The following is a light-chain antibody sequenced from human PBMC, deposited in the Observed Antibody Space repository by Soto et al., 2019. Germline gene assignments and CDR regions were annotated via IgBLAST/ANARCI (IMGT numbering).Light chain of an antibody. Sequence: EIVFTHSPSTLSLSPGDRAIISCLTSQPVSSRYLAWYQQTPGQAPRLLIYGASGRATGIPDRFSGRGSGTDFTLTISCLHSEDFATYYCQQYYSYPWTFGQGTKV. J-gene: IGKJ1*01. CDR1: QPVSSRY. CDR3: QQYYSYPWT. CDR2: GAS. V-gene: IGKV3-20*01.